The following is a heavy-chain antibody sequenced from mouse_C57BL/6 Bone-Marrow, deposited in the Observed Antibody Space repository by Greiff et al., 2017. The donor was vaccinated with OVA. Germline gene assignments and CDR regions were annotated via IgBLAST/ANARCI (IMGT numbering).Heavy chain of an antibody. CDR3: ARLFITTVVRAMDY. D-gene: IGHD1-1*01. Sequence: VKLVESGPGLVAPSQSLSITCTVSGFSLTSYAISWVRQPPGKGLEWLGVIWTGGGTNYNSALKSRLSISKDNSKSQVFLKMNSLQTDDTARYYCARLFITTVVRAMDYWGQGTSVTVSS. CDR2: IWTGGGT. J-gene: IGHJ4*01. CDR1: GFSLTSYA. V-gene: IGHV2-9-1*01.